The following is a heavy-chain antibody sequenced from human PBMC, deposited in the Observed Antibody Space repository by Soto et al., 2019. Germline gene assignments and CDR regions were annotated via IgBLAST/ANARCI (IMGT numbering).Heavy chain of an antibody. Sequence: AGGSLRLSCAASGFTFSSYVMNWVRQAPGKGLEWVSYIGRSSSTIFYADSVKGRFTISRDNAKNSLYLQLNSLRDDDTAVYYCAGTPVVTGFYWYFDLWGRGTLVTVSS. J-gene: IGHJ2*01. CDR1: GFTFSSYV. CDR2: IGRSSSTI. V-gene: IGHV3-48*02. D-gene: IGHD2-15*01. CDR3: AGTPVVTGFYWYFDL.